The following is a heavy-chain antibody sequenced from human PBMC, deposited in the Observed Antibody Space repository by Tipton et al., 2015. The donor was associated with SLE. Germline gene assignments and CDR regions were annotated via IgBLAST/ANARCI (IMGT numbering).Heavy chain of an antibody. J-gene: IGHJ6*02. CDR3: AAGDRDDYYGMDV. V-gene: IGHV4-59*04. CDR2: IYYSGST. CDR1: GGSISTHY. Sequence: TLSLTCTVSGGSISTHYWSWIRQPPGKGLEWIGYIYYSGSTNYNPSLKSRVTMSVDTSKNQFSLKLSSVTALDTAVYYCAAGDRDDYYGMDVWGQGTTVTVSS. D-gene: IGHD4-17*01.